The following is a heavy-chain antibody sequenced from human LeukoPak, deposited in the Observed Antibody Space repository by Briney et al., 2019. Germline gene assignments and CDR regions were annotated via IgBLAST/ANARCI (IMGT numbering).Heavy chain of an antibody. CDR1: GSTFSSYA. CDR2: VSGSGDST. J-gene: IGHJ4*02. Sequence: TGGSLRLYGAASGSTFSSYAMSWVRQAPGKGREWVSTVSGSGDSTWYADSVKGRFTISRDNSKSTLYLQMNSLRAEDTAVYYCAKSPYIAPHIDFDYWGQGTLVAVSS. V-gene: IGHV3-23*01. CDR3: AKSPYIAPHIDFDY. D-gene: IGHD3-16*01.